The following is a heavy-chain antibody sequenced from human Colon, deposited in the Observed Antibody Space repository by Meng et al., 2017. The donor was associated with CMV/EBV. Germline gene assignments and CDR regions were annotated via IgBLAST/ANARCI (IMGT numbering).Heavy chain of an antibody. V-gene: IGHV3-23*01. CDR1: GFNFSSCA. CDR3: AKVQAVGGTQTFDY. Sequence: SGFNFSSCALGWGRQAPGKGLEWVSTLSGDGGGSYYTDSVKGRFTISRDNSKNTLYLQMNSLRVEDTAVYYCAKVQAVGGTQTFDYWGQGTLVTVSS. D-gene: IGHD6-19*01. CDR2: LSGDGGGS. J-gene: IGHJ4*02.